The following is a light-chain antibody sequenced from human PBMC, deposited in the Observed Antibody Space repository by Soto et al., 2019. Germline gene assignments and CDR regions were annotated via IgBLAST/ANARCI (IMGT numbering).Light chain of an antibody. V-gene: IGKV3-15*01. CDR3: QQYNRWRPYT. J-gene: IGKJ2*01. CDR1: QSVSRY. CDR2: GAS. Sequence: PGERATLSCRASQSVSRYLAWYQQTPGQAPRLFLYGASIRATGVPDRFSGSGSGTELTLTISSLQSEDFAVYYCQQYNRWRPYTFGQGTKVDI.